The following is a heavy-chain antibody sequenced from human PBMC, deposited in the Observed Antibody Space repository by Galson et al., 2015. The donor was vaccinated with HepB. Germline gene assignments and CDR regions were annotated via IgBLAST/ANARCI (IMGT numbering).Heavy chain of an antibody. CDR1: GYTFTGYH. Sequence: SVKVSCKASGYTFTGYHMHWVRQAPGQGLEWMGWINPNSGGTNYAQKFQGRVTMTRDTSISTAYMELSRLRSDDTAVYYCAREGSYIVVRYHNYYYYGMDVWGQGTTVTVSS. CDR2: INPNSGGT. V-gene: IGHV1-2*02. D-gene: IGHD2-21*01. J-gene: IGHJ6*02. CDR3: AREGSYIVVRYHNYYYYGMDV.